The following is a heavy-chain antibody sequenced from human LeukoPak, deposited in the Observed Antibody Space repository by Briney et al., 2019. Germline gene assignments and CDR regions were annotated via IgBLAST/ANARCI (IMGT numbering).Heavy chain of an antibody. CDR1: GGSFTGYY. CDR2: INHSGST. Sequence: SETLSLTCAVYGGSFTGYYWSWIRQPPGKGLEWIGEINHSGSTNYNPSLKSRVTMSVDTSKNHFSLKLSSVTAADTAVYYCARDSYDILTGYFDSWGQGTLVTVSS. CDR3: ARDSYDILTGYFDS. D-gene: IGHD3-9*01. J-gene: IGHJ4*02. V-gene: IGHV4-34*01.